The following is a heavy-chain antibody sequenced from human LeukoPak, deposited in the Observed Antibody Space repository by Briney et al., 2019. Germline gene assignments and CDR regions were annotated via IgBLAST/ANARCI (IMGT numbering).Heavy chain of an antibody. D-gene: IGHD2-15*01. J-gene: IGHJ4*02. CDR2: IYHSGST. CDR3: ARQDMGYYFDY. V-gene: IGHV4-38-2*02. CDR1: GYSISSGYY. Sequence: SETLSLTCTVSGYSISSGYYWGWIRQPPGKGLEWIGSIYHSGSTYYNPSLKSRVTISVDTSKNQFSLKLSSVTAADTAVYYCARQDMGYYFDYWGQGTLVTVSS.